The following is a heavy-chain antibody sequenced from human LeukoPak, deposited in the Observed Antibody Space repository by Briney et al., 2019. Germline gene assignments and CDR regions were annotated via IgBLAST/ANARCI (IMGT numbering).Heavy chain of an antibody. Sequence: SETLSLTCTVSGGSLSSFYWSWFRQPAGKGLEWIGRIYSSGSTNYNPSLKSRLTMSVDTSKNQFSLRLTSVTAADTAVYCCARVLGWAGFDYWGQGTLVTVSS. CDR3: ARVLGWAGFDY. J-gene: IGHJ4*02. CDR1: GGSLSSFY. D-gene: IGHD6-19*01. CDR2: IYSSGST. V-gene: IGHV4-4*07.